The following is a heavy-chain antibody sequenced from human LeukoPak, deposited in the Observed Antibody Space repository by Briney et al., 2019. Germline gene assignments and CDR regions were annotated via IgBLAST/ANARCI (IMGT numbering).Heavy chain of an antibody. CDR2: IYHTGGT. D-gene: IGHD7-27*01. CDR1: GGSVSDYY. J-gene: IGHJ4*02. CDR3: ASRKLGNDY. Sequence: SETLSLTCTISGGSVSDYYWSWIRQSPGKGLEWIGYIYHTGGTSYSPSLKSRVTISADTSQNQFSLKLSSVTAADTAVYYCASRKLGNDYWGQGTLVTVSS. V-gene: IGHV4-59*02.